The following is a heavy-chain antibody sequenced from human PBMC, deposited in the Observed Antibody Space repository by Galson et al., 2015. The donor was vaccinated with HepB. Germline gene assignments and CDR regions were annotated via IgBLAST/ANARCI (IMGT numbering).Heavy chain of an antibody. Sequence: SLRLSCAASGFTFSSYAMHWVRQAPGKGLEWVAVISYDGSNKYYADSVKGRFTISRDNSKNTLYLQMNSLRAEDTAVYYCARVRKYSYGHYFDYWGQGTLVTVSS. CDR1: GFTFSSYA. CDR2: ISYDGSNK. V-gene: IGHV3-30*04. D-gene: IGHD5-18*01. J-gene: IGHJ4*02. CDR3: ARVRKYSYGHYFDY.